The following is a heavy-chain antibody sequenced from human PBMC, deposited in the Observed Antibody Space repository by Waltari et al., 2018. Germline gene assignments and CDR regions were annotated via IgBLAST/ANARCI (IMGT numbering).Heavy chain of an antibody. J-gene: IGHJ5*02. Sequence: QLQLQESGPGLVKPSETLSLTCTVSGGSISSSSYYWGWIRQPPGKGLEWIGSIYYSGSTYNNPSLKSRVTISVDTSTNRFSLKLSSVTAADTAVYYCARDEVDEGLLSTLGYSSSWYRYNWFDPWGQGTLVTVSS. CDR2: IYYSGST. V-gene: IGHV4-39*07. CDR3: ARDEVDEGLLSTLGYSSSWYRYNWFDP. D-gene: IGHD6-13*01. CDR1: GGSISSSSYY.